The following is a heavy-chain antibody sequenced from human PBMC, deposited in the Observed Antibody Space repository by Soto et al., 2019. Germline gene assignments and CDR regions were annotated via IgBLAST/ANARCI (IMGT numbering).Heavy chain of an antibody. J-gene: IGHJ4*02. V-gene: IGHV4-59*01. D-gene: IGHD3-3*01. CDR3: VGDQLRRDFWSGYFHY. CDR2: IYYSGST. CDR1: GGSISSYY. Sequence: KPSETLSLTCTVSGGSISSYYWSWIRQPPGKGLEWIGYIYYSGSTNYNPSLKSRVTISVDTSKNQFSLKLSSVTAADTAVYYCVGDQLRRDFWSGYFHYWGQGTLVTVSS.